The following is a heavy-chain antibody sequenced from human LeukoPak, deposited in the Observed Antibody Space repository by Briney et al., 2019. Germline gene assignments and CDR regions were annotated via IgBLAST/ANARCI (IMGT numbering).Heavy chain of an antibody. CDR1: GFTVSSNY. V-gene: IGHV3-66*01. Sequence: PGGSLRLSCAASGFTVSSNYMSWVRQAPGKGLEWVSVIYSGGSTYYADSVKGRFTISRDNSKNTLYLQMNSQRAEDTAVYYCARERIAVAGSAIHDGMDVWGQGTTVTVSS. J-gene: IGHJ6*02. CDR2: IYSGGST. D-gene: IGHD6-19*01. CDR3: ARERIAVAGSAIHDGMDV.